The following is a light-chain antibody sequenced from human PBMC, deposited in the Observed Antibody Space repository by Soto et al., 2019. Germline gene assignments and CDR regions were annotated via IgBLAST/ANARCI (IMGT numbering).Light chain of an antibody. V-gene: IGLV4-69*01. CDR1: SGHNNYA. Sequence: QSVLTQSPSASASLGASVKLTCTLSSGHNNYAIALHQQQPQQGPRYLMTLNSDGSHTKGDVIPHRFSGSTSGAEPYLTISILQSEDAADYYCQTGGTAIHVFGTGTKLTVL. CDR2: LNSDGSH. J-gene: IGLJ1*01. CDR3: QTGGTAIHV.